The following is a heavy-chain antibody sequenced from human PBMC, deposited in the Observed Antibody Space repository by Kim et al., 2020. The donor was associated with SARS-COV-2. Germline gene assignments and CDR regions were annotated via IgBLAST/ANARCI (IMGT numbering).Heavy chain of an antibody. D-gene: IGHD3-3*01. V-gene: IGHV3-21*01. CDR2: ISSSSSYI. CDR1: GFTFSSYS. CDR3: ASGSYYDFWSGYYPYYYYGMDV. Sequence: GGSLRLSCAASGFTFSSYSMNWVRQAPGKGLEWVSSISSSSSYIYYADSVKGRFTISRDNAKNSLYLQMNSLRAEDTAVYYCASGSYYDFWSGYYPYYYYGMDVWGQGTTVTVSS. J-gene: IGHJ6*02.